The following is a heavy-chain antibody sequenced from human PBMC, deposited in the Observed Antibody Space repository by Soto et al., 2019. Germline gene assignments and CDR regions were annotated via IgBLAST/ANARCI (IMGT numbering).Heavy chain of an antibody. V-gene: IGHV4-39*01. J-gene: IGHJ4*02. D-gene: IGHD3-3*01. Sequence: SETLSLTCTVSGGSISSSSYYWGWIRQPPGKGLEWIVSIYYSASTYYNPSLKSRVTISADTSKNQFSLKLSSVAAADTAVYYCSRQLSLIFGVVTYYFDYWGQGTLVTVSS. CDR1: GGSISSSSYY. CDR3: SRQLSLIFGVVTYYFDY. CDR2: IYYSAST.